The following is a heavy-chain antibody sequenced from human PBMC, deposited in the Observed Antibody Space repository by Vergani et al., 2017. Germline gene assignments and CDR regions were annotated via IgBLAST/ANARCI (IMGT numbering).Heavy chain of an antibody. CDR2: ISGSGGST. Sequence: EVQLLESGGGLVQPGGSLRLSCAASGFTFSSYAMSWVRQAPGKGLEWVSAISGSGGSTYYADSVKGRFTISRDNSKNTLYLQMNSLRAEDTAVYYCAKDRNPYCTNGVCYTLAYWGQGTLVTVSS. J-gene: IGHJ4*02. CDR3: AKDRNPYCTNGVCYTLAY. V-gene: IGHV3-23*01. CDR1: GFTFSSYA. D-gene: IGHD2-8*01.